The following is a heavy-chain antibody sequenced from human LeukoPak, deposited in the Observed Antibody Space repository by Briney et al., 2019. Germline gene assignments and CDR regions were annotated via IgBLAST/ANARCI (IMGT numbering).Heavy chain of an antibody. Sequence: ASVKVSCKASGYTFTSYAMHWVRQAPGQGLEWMGWITPSGGTNYPQKFQGRVAITRDTSITTAYMDLSRLTSDDTAVCYCARDRYGDGFAHFDYWGQGALVTVSS. CDR2: ITPSGGT. CDR1: GYTFTSYA. CDR3: ARDRYGDGFAHFDY. V-gene: IGHV1-2*02. D-gene: IGHD5-24*01. J-gene: IGHJ4*02.